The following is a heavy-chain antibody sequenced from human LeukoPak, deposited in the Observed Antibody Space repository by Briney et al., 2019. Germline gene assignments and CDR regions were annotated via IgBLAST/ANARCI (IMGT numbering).Heavy chain of an antibody. D-gene: IGHD2-2*01. J-gene: IGHJ4*02. CDR1: GGSFSGYY. CDR3: ARQLGYCSSTSCYADKVDY. Sequence: SETLSLTCAVYGGSFSGYYWSWTRQPPGKGLEWIGSIYYSGSTYYNPSLKSRVTISVDTSKNQFTLKLSSVTAADTAVYYCARQLGYCSSTSCYADKVDYWGQGTLVTVSS. CDR2: IYYSGST. V-gene: IGHV4-34*01.